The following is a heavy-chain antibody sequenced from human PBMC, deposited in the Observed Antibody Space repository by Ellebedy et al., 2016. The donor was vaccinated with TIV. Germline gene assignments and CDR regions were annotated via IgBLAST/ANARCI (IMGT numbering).Heavy chain of an antibody. CDR1: GYTFTTYA. CDR3: ASRGYTYGYYLDY. J-gene: IGHJ4*02. D-gene: IGHD5-18*01. CDR2: IYPADSDT. V-gene: IGHV5-51*01. Sequence: GESLKTSXKASGYTFTTYAIAWVRQMPGKGLEWMGIIYPADSDTIYSPSFQGQVTISVDKSINTAYLQWNSLKASDTAMYYCASRGYTYGYYLDYWGQGTLVTVSS.